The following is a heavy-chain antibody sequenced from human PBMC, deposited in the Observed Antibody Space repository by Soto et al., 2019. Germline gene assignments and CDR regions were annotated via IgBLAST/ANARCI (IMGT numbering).Heavy chain of an antibody. V-gene: IGHV3-53*01. CDR3: ARGLERATSKNWFDS. CDR2: IYSGGYT. Sequence: GGSLRLSCAVSGFTVSNNYMSWVRQAPGKGLEGVSVIYSGGYTAYAASVEGRFTVSRDNAKNSLYLQMSDLRDEDTAVYYCARGLERATSKNWFDSWGQGTQVTVSS. D-gene: IGHD1-1*01. J-gene: IGHJ5*01. CDR1: GFTVSNNY.